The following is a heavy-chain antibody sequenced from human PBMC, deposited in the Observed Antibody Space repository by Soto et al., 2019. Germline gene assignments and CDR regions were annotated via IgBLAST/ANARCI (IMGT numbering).Heavy chain of an antibody. J-gene: IGHJ3*02. CDR2: INSDGSST. Sequence: GGSLSLSCAASGVPFSSYLMHWVRQAPGKGLVWVSRINSDGSSTSYADSVKGRFTISRDNAKNTLYLQMNSLRAEDTAVYYCARVVGSSGWYAFDIWGQGTMVTVS. V-gene: IGHV3-74*01. CDR3: ARVVGSSGWYAFDI. CDR1: GVPFSSYL. D-gene: IGHD6-19*01.